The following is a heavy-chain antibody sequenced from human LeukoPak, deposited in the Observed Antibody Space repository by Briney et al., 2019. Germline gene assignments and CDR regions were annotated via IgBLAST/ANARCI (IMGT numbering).Heavy chain of an antibody. Sequence: PGGSLRLSCAASGFTFSTYGMQWVRQAPGKGLEWVAFIRSDGSNKYYADSVKGRFTISRDNSKNTLYLQMNSLRAEDTAVYYCAKVGGGYSYGLRDYMDVWGKGTTVTVSS. CDR2: IRSDGSNK. V-gene: IGHV3-30*02. CDR1: GFTFSTYG. CDR3: AKVGGGYSYGLRDYMDV. J-gene: IGHJ6*03. D-gene: IGHD5-18*01.